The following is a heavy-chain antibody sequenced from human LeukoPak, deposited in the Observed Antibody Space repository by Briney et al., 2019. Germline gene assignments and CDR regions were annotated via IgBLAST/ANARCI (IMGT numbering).Heavy chain of an antibody. CDR2: IKSKTDGGTT. CDR3: TTRVIATYYYYYMDV. J-gene: IGHJ6*03. D-gene: IGHD2-21*01. CDR1: GFTFSNAW. Sequence: GGSLRLSCAVSGFTFSNAWMSWVRQAPGKGLEWVGRIKSKTDGGTTDYAAPVKGRFTISRDDSKNTLYLQMNSLKTEDTAVYYCTTRVIATYYYYYMDVWGKGTTVTVSS. V-gene: IGHV3-15*01.